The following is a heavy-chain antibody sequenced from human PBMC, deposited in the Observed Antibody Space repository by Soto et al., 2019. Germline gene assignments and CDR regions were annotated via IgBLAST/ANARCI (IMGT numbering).Heavy chain of an antibody. CDR2: IYYSGST. V-gene: IGHV4-59*01. D-gene: IGHD3-3*01. CDR1: GGSISSYY. J-gene: IGHJ4*02. Sequence: SETLSLTCTVSGGSISSYYWSWIRQPPGKGLEWIGYIYYSGSTNYHPSLKSRVTISVDTSKNQFSLKLSSVTAADTAVYYCARDLGGYDFWSGYCYWGQGTLVTVSS. CDR3: ARDLGGYDFWSGYCY.